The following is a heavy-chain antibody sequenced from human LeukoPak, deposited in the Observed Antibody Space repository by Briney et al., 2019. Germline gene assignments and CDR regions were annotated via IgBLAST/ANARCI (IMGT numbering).Heavy chain of an antibody. J-gene: IGHJ4*02. CDR2: ISAYNGNT. Sequence: ASVKVSCKASGYTFTSYGISWVRQAPGQGLEWMGWISAYNGNTNYAQKLQGRVTMTTDTSTSTAYMELRSLRSDDTAVYYCARDLSPVDYDSSGLIDYWGQGTLVTVSP. V-gene: IGHV1-18*01. CDR1: GYTFTSYG. CDR3: ARDLSPVDYDSSGLIDY. D-gene: IGHD3-22*01.